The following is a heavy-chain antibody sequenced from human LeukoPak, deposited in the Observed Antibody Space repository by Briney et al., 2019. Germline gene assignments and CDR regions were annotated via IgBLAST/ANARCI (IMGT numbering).Heavy chain of an antibody. CDR2: ISWDGGST. Sequence: GGSLRLSCAASGFTFDDYAMHWVRQAPGKGLEWVSLISWDGGSTYYADSVKGRFTISRDNSKNSLYLQMNSLRAEDTALYYCAKDKQGSVPAAMRRYYYYYMDVWGKGTTVTVSS. J-gene: IGHJ6*03. V-gene: IGHV3-43D*03. CDR1: GFTFDDYA. D-gene: IGHD2-2*01. CDR3: AKDKQGSVPAAMRRYYYYYMDV.